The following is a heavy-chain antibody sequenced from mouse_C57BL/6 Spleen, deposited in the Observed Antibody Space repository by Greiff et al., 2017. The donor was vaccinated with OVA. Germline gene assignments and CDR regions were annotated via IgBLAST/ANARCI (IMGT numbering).Heavy chain of an antibody. V-gene: IGHV1-15*01. J-gene: IGHJ2*01. D-gene: IGHD1-1*01. CDR3: TRFYYYGSSFPYFDY. Sequence: QVQLKESGAELVRPGASVTLSCKASGYTFTDYEMHWVKQTPVHGLEWIGAIDPETGGTAYNQKFKGKAILTADKSSSTAYMELRSLTSEDSAVYYCTRFYYYGSSFPYFDYWGQGTTLTVSS. CDR1: GYTFTDYE. CDR2: IDPETGGT.